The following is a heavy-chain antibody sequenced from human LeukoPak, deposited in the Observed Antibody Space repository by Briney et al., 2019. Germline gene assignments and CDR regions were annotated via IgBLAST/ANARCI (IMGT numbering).Heavy chain of an antibody. D-gene: IGHD1-1*01. J-gene: IGHJ4*02. CDR3: ARHEGTWTFVY. V-gene: IGHV4-59*08. CDR1: GASISSYY. CDR2: ISYTGST. Sequence: AETLSLTCSVSGASISSYYWSWIRQPPGKGLEWLGYISYTGSTNYNPSHKSRRTISVHTSKNQLSLNLTTVTAADTAVYYCARHEGTWTFVYWGQGGLVTVSS.